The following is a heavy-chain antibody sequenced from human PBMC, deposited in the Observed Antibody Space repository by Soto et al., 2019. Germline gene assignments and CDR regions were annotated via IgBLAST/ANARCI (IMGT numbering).Heavy chain of an antibody. J-gene: IGHJ4*02. CDR1: GFTFTISA. CDR3: AAQKGADPDY. V-gene: IGHV1-58*01. CDR2: IVVGSGNT. D-gene: IGHD3-16*01. Sequence: SVKVSCKASGFTFTISAVQCVLQARVQRLEWIGWIVVGSGNTNYAQKFQERVTITRDMSTSTAYMELSSLRSEDTAVYYCAAQKGADPDYWGQGTLVTVSS.